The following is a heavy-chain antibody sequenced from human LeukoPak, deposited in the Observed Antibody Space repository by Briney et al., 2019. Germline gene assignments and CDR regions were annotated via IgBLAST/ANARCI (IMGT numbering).Heavy chain of an antibody. CDR3: ARAPVIFVRQPLGGNAFDI. CDR2: IIPIFGTA. V-gene: IGHV1-69*19. Sequence: GSSVKVSCKASGGTFSSYAISWVRQAPGQGLEWMGGIIPIFGTANYAQKFQGRVTITADESTSTAYMELSSLRSEDTAVYYCARAPVIFVRQPLGGNAFDIWGQGTTVTVSS. J-gene: IGHJ3*02. CDR1: GGTFSSYA. D-gene: IGHD3-16*02.